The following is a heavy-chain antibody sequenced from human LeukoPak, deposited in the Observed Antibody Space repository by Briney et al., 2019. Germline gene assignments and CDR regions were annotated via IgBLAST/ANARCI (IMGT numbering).Heavy chain of an antibody. CDR3: ARDLVAVAGTGDY. J-gene: IGHJ4*02. V-gene: IGHV1-2*02. D-gene: IGHD6-19*01. CDR1: GYTFTGYY. Sequence: ASVKVSCKASGYTFTGYYMHWVRQAPGQGLEWMGWINPNSGGTNYAQKFQGRVTMTRDTSISTAYMELSRLRSDDTAVYYCARDLVAVAGTGDYWGQGTLVTVSS. CDR2: INPNSGGT.